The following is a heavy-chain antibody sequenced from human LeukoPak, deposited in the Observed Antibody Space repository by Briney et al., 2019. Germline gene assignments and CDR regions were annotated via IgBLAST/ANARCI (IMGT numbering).Heavy chain of an antibody. J-gene: IGHJ4*02. V-gene: IGHV3-30*02. CDR2: IRYDGSNK. Sequence: PGGSLRLSCAASGFTFSSYGMHWVRQAPGKGLEWVAIIRYDGSNKYYADSVKGRFTISRDNSKNTLYLQMNSLRAEDTAVYYCAKDSRSDSSWPDYWGQGTLVTVSS. CDR1: GFTFSSYG. CDR3: AKDSRSDSSWPDY. D-gene: IGHD6-13*01.